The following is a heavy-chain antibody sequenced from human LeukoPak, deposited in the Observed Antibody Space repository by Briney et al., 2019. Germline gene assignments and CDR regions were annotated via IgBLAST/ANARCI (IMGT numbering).Heavy chain of an antibody. V-gene: IGHV3-15*01. CDR1: GFTFSKAW. CDR3: TGELGIWYGARYFDY. J-gene: IGHJ4*02. D-gene: IGHD3-10*01. Sequence: GGSLRLSCAASGFTFSKAWMSWVRQAPGKGLEWVGRIRSDTDGGTADYAAPVKGRFTISRDDSKNTLYLQMNSLESEDTAVYYCTGELGIWYGARYFDYWGQGSPVTVSS. CDR2: IRSDTDGGTA.